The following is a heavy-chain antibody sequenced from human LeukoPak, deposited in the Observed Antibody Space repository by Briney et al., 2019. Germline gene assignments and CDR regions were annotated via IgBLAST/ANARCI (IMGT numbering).Heavy chain of an antibody. D-gene: IGHD5-12*01. Sequence: SETLSLTCTVSGGSISSGSYYWSWIRQPAGKGLEWIGRIYTSGSTNYNPSLKSRVTISVDTSKNQFSLKLSSVTAADTAVYYCARVGYSGYESIYYYYYYMDVWGKGTTVTVSS. J-gene: IGHJ6*03. CDR2: IYTSGST. CDR1: GGSISSGSYY. CDR3: ARVGYSGYESIYYYYYYMDV. V-gene: IGHV4-61*02.